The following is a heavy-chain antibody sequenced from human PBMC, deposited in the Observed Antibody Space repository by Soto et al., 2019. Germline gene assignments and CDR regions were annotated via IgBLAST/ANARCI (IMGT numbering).Heavy chain of an antibody. Sequence: QVQLVESGGGVVQPGRSLRVSCAASGFTFSIYAMHWVRRAPGTGLEWVAVISYDGTKTYYADSVKGRFTISRDNSKNTVYLQMNSLRDEDTAVYYCAKDRGPRRQWLIDPLDYWGQGTLVTVSP. CDR2: ISYDGTKT. CDR1: GFTFSIYA. J-gene: IGHJ4*02. V-gene: IGHV3-30*18. D-gene: IGHD6-19*01. CDR3: AKDRGPRRQWLIDPLDY.